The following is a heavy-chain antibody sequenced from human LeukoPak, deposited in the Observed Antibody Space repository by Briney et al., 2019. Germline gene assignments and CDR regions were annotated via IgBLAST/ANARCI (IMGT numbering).Heavy chain of an antibody. CDR3: ARQSGYDLDYFDY. Sequence: SETLSLTCTVSGGSISSYYWSWIRQPPGKGLEWIGYIYYGGSANYNPSLKSRVTISVDTSKNQFSLKLSSVTAADTAVYYCARQSGYDLDYFDYWGHGTLVTVSS. CDR2: IYYGGSA. D-gene: IGHD5-12*01. J-gene: IGHJ4*01. V-gene: IGHV4-59*01. CDR1: GGSISSYY.